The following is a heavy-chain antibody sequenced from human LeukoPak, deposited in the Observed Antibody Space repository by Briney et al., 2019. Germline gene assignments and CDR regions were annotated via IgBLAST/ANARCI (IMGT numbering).Heavy chain of an antibody. CDR1: GGSFSGYY. J-gene: IGHJ4*02. Sequence: PSETLSLTRAVYGGSFSGYYWSWIRQPPGKGLEWIGEINHSGSTNYNPSLKSRVTISVDTSKNQFSLKLSSVTAADTAVYYCAREQWLAYYFDYWGQGTLVTVSS. CDR3: AREQWLAYYFDY. V-gene: IGHV4-34*01. CDR2: INHSGST. D-gene: IGHD6-19*01.